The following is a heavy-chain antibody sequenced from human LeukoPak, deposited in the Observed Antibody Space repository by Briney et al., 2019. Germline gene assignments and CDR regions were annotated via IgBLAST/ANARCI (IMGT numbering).Heavy chain of an antibody. D-gene: IGHD3-10*01. CDR3: ARDDGSGPNWFDP. CDR1: GGTFSSYA. J-gene: IGHJ5*02. CDR2: IIPILGIA. V-gene: IGHV1-69*04. Sequence: GSSVKVSCKASGGTFSSYAISWVRQAPGQGLEWMGRIIPILGIANYAQKFQGRVTITADKSTSTAYMELSSLRSEDTAVYYCARDDGSGPNWFDPWGQGTLVTVSS.